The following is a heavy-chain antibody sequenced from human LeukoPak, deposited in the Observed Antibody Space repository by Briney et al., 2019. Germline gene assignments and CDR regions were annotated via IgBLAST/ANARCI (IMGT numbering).Heavy chain of an antibody. V-gene: IGHV3-23*01. CDR2: ISGDGGGK. Sequence: PGGSLRLSCTASGFTFRNYAMSWVRQAPGKGLEWLSAISGDGGGKYYADSVKGRFTISRDNSENTLYVQMNSLSVEDTGVYYCAKEMAITKPFDYWGQGTLVTVSS. CDR3: AKEMAITKPFDY. CDR1: GFTFRNYA. D-gene: IGHD5-24*01. J-gene: IGHJ4*02.